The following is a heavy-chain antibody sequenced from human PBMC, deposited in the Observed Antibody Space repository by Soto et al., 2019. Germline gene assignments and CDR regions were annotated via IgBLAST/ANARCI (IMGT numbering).Heavy chain of an antibody. CDR3: AKVAEKGRTYYDFWSGYYHYYYYGMDV. CDR2: ISWDGGST. Sequence: EVQLVESGGVVVQPGGSLRLSCAASGFTFDDYAMHWVRQAPGKGLEWVSLISWDGGSTYYADSVKGRFTISRDNSKNSLYLQMNSLRAEDTALYYCAKVAEKGRTYYDFWSGYYHYYYYGMDVWGQGTTVTVSS. CDR1: GFTFDDYA. V-gene: IGHV3-43D*04. D-gene: IGHD3-3*01. J-gene: IGHJ6*02.